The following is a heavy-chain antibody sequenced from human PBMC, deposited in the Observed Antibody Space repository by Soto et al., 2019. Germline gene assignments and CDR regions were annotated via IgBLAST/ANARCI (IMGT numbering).Heavy chain of an antibody. Sequence: EVQLLESGGGLVQPGGSLRLSCAASGFTFSSYAMSWVRQAPGKGLEWVSAISGSGGSTYYADSVKGRFTISRDNPKNTLYLQMNSLRAEDTAVYYCAKDGGGYYYDSSGYYSPARDWGQGTLVTVSS. D-gene: IGHD3-22*01. CDR3: AKDGGGYYYDSSGYYSPARD. CDR1: GFTFSSYA. CDR2: ISGSGGST. V-gene: IGHV3-23*01. J-gene: IGHJ4*02.